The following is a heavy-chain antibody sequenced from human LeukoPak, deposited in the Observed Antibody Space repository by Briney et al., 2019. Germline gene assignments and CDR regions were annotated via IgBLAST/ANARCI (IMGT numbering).Heavy chain of an antibody. V-gene: IGHV4-39*07. CDR2: IYYSGST. J-gene: IGHJ3*02. D-gene: IGHD3-22*01. CDR3: ARVDYDYYDSSGTDAFDI. Sequence: SETLSLTCTVSGGSISSSSYYWGWIRQPPGKGLEWIGSIYYSGSTNYNPSLKSRVTISVDTSKNQFSLKLSSVTAADTAVYYCARVDYDYYDSSGTDAFDIWGQGTMVTVSS. CDR1: GGSISSSSYY.